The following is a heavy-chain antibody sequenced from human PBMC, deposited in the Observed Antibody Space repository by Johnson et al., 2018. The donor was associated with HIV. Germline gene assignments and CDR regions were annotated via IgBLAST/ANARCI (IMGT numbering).Heavy chain of an antibody. J-gene: IGHJ3*02. CDR1: GFTFSSYW. D-gene: IGHD1-26*01. CDR2: IKQDGSEK. V-gene: IGHV3-7*05. Sequence: VQLVESGGGVVQPGGSLRLSCTTSGFTFSSYWMNWVRQAPGKGLEWVANIKQDGSEKYYVDSVKGRFTISRDNTKNSLYLQMNSLRAEDTAIYYCARGSLSGSPDIWGQGTMVTVSS. CDR3: ARGSLSGSPDI.